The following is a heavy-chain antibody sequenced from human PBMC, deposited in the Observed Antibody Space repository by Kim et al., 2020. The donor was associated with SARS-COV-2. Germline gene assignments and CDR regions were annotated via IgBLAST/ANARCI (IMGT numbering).Heavy chain of an antibody. CDR1: GFTFSSYS. CDR2: ISYSSSYI. J-gene: IGHJ6*02. CDR3: ARDLDYDYVWGSFRRSGMDV. V-gene: IGHV3-21*01. Sequence: GGSLRLSCAASGFTFSSYSMNWVRQAPGKGLEWVSSISYSSSYIYYAGSVKGRFTISRDNTKNSMYLQMNSLRAEDTAVYYCARDLDYDYVWGSFRRSGMDVSGQGTTVAGSS. D-gene: IGHD3-16*02.